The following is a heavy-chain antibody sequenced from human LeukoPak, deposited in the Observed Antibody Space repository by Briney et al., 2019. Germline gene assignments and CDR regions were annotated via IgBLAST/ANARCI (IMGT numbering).Heavy chain of an antibody. J-gene: IGHJ6*02. V-gene: IGHV4-59*08. Sequence: PSETLSLTCTVSGGSISSYYWSWIRQPPGKGLEWIGYIYYSGSTNYNPSLKSRVTISVDTSKNQFSLKLSSVTAADTAVYYCAATGAHRDYYYGTDVWGQGTTVTVSS. CDR3: AATGAHRDYYYGTDV. CDR1: GGSISSYY. CDR2: IYYSGST.